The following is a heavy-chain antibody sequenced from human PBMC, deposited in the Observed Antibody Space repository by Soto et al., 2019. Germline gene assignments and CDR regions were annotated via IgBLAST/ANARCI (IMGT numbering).Heavy chain of an antibody. CDR2: VFSSVSA. CDR1: GVSVRSYT. D-gene: IGHD1-1*01. V-gene: IGHV4-4*07. CDR3: ARDGMTTRDT. J-gene: IGHJ4*02. Sequence: SETLSLTCIVSGVSVRSYTWSWVRQPANKGLEWIGRVFSSVSATYNPSLKSRVSITMDTPENRISLKLDSVTAADAGVYYCARDGMTTRDTWGPGTAVTVSS.